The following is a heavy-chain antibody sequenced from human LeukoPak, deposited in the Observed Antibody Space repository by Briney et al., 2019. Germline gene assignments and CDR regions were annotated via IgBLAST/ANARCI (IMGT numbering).Heavy chain of an antibody. J-gene: IGHJ4*02. V-gene: IGHV3-74*01. CDR1: GFTFSSYW. D-gene: IGHD4-23*01. CDR2: SNSDGSST. CDR3: AKDAPDYGGNSFDY. Sequence: PGGSLRLSCVASGFTFSSYWMHWVRQAPGKGLVWVSRSNSDGSSTSYAESVKGRLTISRDNAKNTLYLQMNSLRTEDTALYYCAKDAPDYGGNSFDYWGQGTLVTVSS.